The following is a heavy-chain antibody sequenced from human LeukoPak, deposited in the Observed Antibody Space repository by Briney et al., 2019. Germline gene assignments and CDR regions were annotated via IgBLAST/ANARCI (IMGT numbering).Heavy chain of an antibody. V-gene: IGHV4-39*02. J-gene: IGHJ6*02. CDR2: IYYSWST. CDR3: ARRPYWAVAETGGYYSGIDV. CDR1: GGSIISSSYY. D-gene: IGHD6-19*01. Sequence: PSETLSLTCTVCGGSIISSSYYGGGLRQPPGKVVEWIGSIYYSWSTYYSPSLKSRVTISVDTSMNHFSLKRSSVTAADTAVYYCARRPYWAVAETGGYYSGIDVWGQGTPVTVSS.